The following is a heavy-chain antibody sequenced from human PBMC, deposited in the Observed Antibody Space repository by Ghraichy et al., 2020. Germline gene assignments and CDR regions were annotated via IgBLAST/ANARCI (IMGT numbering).Heavy chain of an antibody. CDR2: IYYSGST. CDR3: ARESVYGSGKRYYYYGMDV. D-gene: IGHD3-3*01. J-gene: IGHJ6*02. CDR1: GGSISSYY. V-gene: IGHV4-59*01. Sequence: SETLSLTCTVSGGSISSYYWSWIRQPPGKGLEWIGYIYYSGSTNYNPSLKSRVTISVDTPKNQFSLKLSSVTAADTAVYYCARESVYGSGKRYYYYGMDVLG.